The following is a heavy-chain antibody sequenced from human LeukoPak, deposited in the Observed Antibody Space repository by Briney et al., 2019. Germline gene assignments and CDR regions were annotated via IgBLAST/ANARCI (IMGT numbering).Heavy chain of an antibody. CDR2: VKSKIDGETA. D-gene: IGHD1-14*01. J-gene: IGHJ4*02. CDR3: VTANRLMAVDY. Sequence: AGGSLRLSCVASGFSFKDAWMNWVRQAPGKGLEWVGHVKSKIDGETAESAAPVKGRFLVSRDDLKSTLYLQMNSLKTEDTGIYYCVTANRLMAVDYWGQGTLVTVSS. CDR1: GFSFKDAW. V-gene: IGHV3-15*07.